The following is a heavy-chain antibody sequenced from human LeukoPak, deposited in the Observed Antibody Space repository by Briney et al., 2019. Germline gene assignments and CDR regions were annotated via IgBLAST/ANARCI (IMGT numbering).Heavy chain of an antibody. D-gene: IGHD5-12*01. J-gene: IGHJ4*02. CDR2: IYYSGST. V-gene: IGHV4-59*01. CDR3: VRDRGGYSGYYERRGEFDY. Sequence: PSETLSLTCTVSGGSISSYYWSWIRQPPGKGLEWIGYIYYSGSTNYNPSLKSRVTISVDTSKNQFSLKLSSVTAADTAVYYCVRDRGGYSGYYERRGEFDYWGQGTLVTVSS. CDR1: GGSISSYY.